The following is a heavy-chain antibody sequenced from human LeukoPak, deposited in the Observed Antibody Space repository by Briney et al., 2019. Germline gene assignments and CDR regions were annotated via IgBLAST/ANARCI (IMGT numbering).Heavy chain of an antibody. CDR3: ARVSLSGTTWRDTDY. Sequence: ASVYVSCKASGFTFTGYYMPRVRQAPGHGLEWMGLFNPNSGGTNYAQKFHGRVTMTRDTSISTAYMELSRLRSDGTAVYYGARVSLSGTTWRDTDYWGQGTLVTVSS. V-gene: IGHV1-2*06. J-gene: IGHJ4*02. CDR2: FNPNSGGT. D-gene: IGHD1-7*01. CDR1: GFTFTGYY.